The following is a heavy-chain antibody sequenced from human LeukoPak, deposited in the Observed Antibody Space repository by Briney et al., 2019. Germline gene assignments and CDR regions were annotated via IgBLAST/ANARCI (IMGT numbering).Heavy chain of an antibody. CDR1: GFTFSSYS. Sequence: PGGSLRLSCAASGFTFSSYSMNWVRQAPGKGLEWVSSISSLSHISYADSVKGRFTISRDNAKNSLYLQMNSLRAEDTAVYYCARDGSYCSSTSCFKARFGSWGQGTLVTVSS. CDR3: ARDGSYCSSTSCFKARFGS. CDR2: ISSLSHI. D-gene: IGHD2-2*01. J-gene: IGHJ5*01. V-gene: IGHV3-21*01.